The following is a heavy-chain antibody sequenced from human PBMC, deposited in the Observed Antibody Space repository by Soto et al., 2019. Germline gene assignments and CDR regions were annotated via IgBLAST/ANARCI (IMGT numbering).Heavy chain of an antibody. CDR2: ISASGGST. Sequence: EVQLLESGGGSVRPGGSLRLSCGASGFTFSSYAMGWVRQAPGKGLEWVSAISASGGSTYYADSVKGRFTISRDNSKKTLDVQMSSLRAEDTVLYYCAKDVVLGYNSGQLDYWGQGTLVTVSS. CDR3: AKDVVLGYNSGQLDY. V-gene: IGHV3-23*01. J-gene: IGHJ4*02. D-gene: IGHD6-19*01. CDR1: GFTFSSYA.